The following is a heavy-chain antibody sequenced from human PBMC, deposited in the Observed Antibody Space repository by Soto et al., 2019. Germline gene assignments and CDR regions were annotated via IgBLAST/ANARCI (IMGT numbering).Heavy chain of an antibody. Sequence: PSETLSLTCAVYGGSFSGYYWNWIRQHPGKGLEWIGYIYYSGSTYYNPSLKSRVTISVDTSKNQFSLKLSSVTAADTAVYYCAGRDRGYCISTSSPNCFDPWGQEPLVPVSS. CDR2: IYYSGST. CDR3: AGRDRGYCISTSSPNCFDP. J-gene: IGHJ5*02. CDR1: GGSFSGYY. D-gene: IGHD2-2*01. V-gene: IGHV4-31*11.